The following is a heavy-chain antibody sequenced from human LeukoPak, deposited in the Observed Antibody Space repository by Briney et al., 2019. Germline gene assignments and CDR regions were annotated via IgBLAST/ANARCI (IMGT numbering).Heavy chain of an antibody. Sequence: ASVKVSCKASGYTFTGYYMHWVRQAPGQGLEWMGWINPNGGGTNYAQKFQGRVTMTRDTSITTAYMDLSRLSSDDTAVYYCTRGRSGWGSGDYWGQGTLVTVSS. CDR2: INPNGGGT. CDR1: GYTFTGYY. CDR3: TRGRSGWGSGDY. J-gene: IGHJ4*02. D-gene: IGHD7-27*01. V-gene: IGHV1-2*02.